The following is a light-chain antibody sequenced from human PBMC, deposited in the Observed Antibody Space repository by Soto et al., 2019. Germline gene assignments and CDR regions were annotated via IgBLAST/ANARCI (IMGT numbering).Light chain of an antibody. Sequence: IVLIQSPGTLSLSPGERATLSCRAGQSVTTQLAWYQQKPGQAPRLIIHGASSRATGVPDRITGSGSGTDFTLSISRLEPEDFAVYYCQQYGGSTRTFGQGTKVDTK. CDR3: QQYGGSTRT. CDR1: QSVTTQ. CDR2: GAS. V-gene: IGKV3-20*01. J-gene: IGKJ1*01.